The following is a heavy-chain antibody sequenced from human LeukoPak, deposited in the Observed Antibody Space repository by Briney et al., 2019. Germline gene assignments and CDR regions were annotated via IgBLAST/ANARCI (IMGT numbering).Heavy chain of an antibody. D-gene: IGHD6-13*01. CDR2: INTNTGNP. CDR3: ARDPSGGSWGYYYYMDV. Sequence: GASVKVSCKASGYTFTSYAMKWVRQAPGQGLEWMGCINTNTGNPTYAQGFTVRFVFSLDTSVSTAYLQISSLKAEDTAVYYCARDPSGGSWGYYYYMDVWGKGTTVTVSS. CDR1: GYTFTSYA. V-gene: IGHV7-4-1*02. J-gene: IGHJ6*03.